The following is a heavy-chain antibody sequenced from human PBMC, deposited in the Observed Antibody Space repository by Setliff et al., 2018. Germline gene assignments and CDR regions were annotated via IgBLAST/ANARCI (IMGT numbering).Heavy chain of an antibody. V-gene: IGHV3-7*03. CDR3: ARVVDMGWFDP. Sequence: QPSETLSLTCTVSGGTLTDYFWSWVRQPPGKRLEWLANIKQDGSEIYSVDSVKGRFSISRDNAKNSLYLQMNSLRTEDTAVYYCARVVDMGWFDPWGQGTLVTVSS. CDR1: GGTLTDYF. CDR2: IKQDGSEI. J-gene: IGHJ5*02.